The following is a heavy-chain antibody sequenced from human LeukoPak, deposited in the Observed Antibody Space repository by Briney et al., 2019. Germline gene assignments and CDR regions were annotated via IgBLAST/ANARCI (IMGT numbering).Heavy chain of an antibody. V-gene: IGHV1-69*04. D-gene: IGHD3-9*01. Sequence: SVKVSCKASGGTFSSYAISWVRQAPGQGLAWMGRIIPILGIANYAQKFQGRVTITADKSTSTAYMELSSLRSEDTAVYYCARTLGLTGYYYGMDVWGQGTTVTVSS. CDR2: IIPILGIA. J-gene: IGHJ6*02. CDR3: ARTLGLTGYYYGMDV. CDR1: GGTFSSYA.